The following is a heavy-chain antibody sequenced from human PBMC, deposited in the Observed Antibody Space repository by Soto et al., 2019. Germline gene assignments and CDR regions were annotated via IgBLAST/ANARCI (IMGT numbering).Heavy chain of an antibody. CDR2: IFYSGTT. Sequence: QLQLQESGPGLVKPSETLSLTCTVSGDSISSRSHYWGWLRQPPRKGLEWIGNIFYSGTTSYNPSLKNRITISVDTSKSQFSLRLSSVTAADTAVYYCARRPRAAPFDDWGQGTLVTVSS. V-gene: IGHV4-39*01. CDR3: ARRPRAAPFDD. J-gene: IGHJ4*02. D-gene: IGHD6-13*01. CDR1: GDSISSRSHY.